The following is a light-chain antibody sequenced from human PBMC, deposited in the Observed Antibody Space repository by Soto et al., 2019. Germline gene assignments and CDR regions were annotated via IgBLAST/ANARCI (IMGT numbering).Light chain of an antibody. Sequence: QSALTQPPSASGTPGQRVTISCSGSRFNIGSNTVNWYQQFPGTAPKLLIYSNNQRPSGVPDRFSGSKSGTSASLAISGLQSEDEADYYCAATDDSLNGYVFGPGTKLTVL. V-gene: IGLV1-44*01. CDR3: AATDDSLNGYV. CDR2: SNN. CDR1: RFNIGSNT. J-gene: IGLJ1*01.